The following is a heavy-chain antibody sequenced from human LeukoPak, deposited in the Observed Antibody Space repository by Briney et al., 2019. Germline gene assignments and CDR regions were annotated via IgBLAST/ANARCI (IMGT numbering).Heavy chain of an antibody. CDR3: ARHLGEGTYPMDR. J-gene: IGHJ5*02. CDR2: IHISGKT. CDR1: GASITDYY. V-gene: IGHV4-59*08. Sequence: SETLSLTCTVSGASITDYYWSWIRQTPERGLEYIGYIHISGKTYNNPSLKGRVPVSLDTSQNQFSLKLTSVTAADTAVYFCARHLGEGTYPMDRWGQGILVTVSS. D-gene: IGHD1-26*01.